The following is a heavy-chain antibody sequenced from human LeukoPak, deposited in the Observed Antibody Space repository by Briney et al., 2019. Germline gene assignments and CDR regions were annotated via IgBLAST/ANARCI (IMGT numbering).Heavy chain of an antibody. Sequence: PSETLSLTCTVSGGSISRYYWSWIRQPPGKGREWIGDIYYSGSTNYNPSLKSRATISVDTSKNQFSLKLSSVTAADTAVYYCARRARYCSSTSCYLQGFDPWGQGTLVTVSS. CDR3: ARRARYCSSTSCYLQGFDP. CDR2: IYYSGST. D-gene: IGHD2-2*01. CDR1: GGSISRYY. V-gene: IGHV4-59*01. J-gene: IGHJ5*02.